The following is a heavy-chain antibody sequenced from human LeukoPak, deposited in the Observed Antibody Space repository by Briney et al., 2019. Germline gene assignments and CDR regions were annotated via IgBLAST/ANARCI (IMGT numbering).Heavy chain of an antibody. Sequence: PGGSLRLSCSASGFTFSTYAMYWVRQAPGKGLEYVSAISSDGGRTYYADSVEGRFTISRDNSKNTLYLQMSGLRAEDTALYYCVKDLRSGLPDYWGQGTLVTVSS. CDR2: ISSDGGRT. CDR3: VKDLRSGLPDY. J-gene: IGHJ4*02. V-gene: IGHV3-64D*06. D-gene: IGHD6-19*01. CDR1: GFTFSTYA.